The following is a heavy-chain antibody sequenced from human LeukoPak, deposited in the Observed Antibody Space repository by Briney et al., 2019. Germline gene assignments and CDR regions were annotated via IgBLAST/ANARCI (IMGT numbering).Heavy chain of an antibody. CDR1: GYTFTGYY. CDR3: ARVRYNWNDYHYYYMDV. V-gene: IGHV1-2*06. CDR2: INPNSGGT. Sequence: ASVKVSCKASGYTFTGYYMHWVRQAPGQGLEWMGRINPNSGGTNYAQKFQGRVTMTRDTSISTAYMELSRLRSDDTAVYYCARVRYNWNDYHYYYMDVWGKGTTVTVSS. J-gene: IGHJ6*03. D-gene: IGHD1-1*01.